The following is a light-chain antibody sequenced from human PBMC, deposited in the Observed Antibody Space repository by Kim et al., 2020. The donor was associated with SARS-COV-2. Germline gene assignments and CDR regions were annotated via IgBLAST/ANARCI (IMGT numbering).Light chain of an antibody. J-gene: IGLJ1*01. CDR1: SSNIGSNY. Sequence: QSVLTQPPSASGTPGQRVTISCSGSSSNIGSNYVYWYQQLPGTAPKLLIYRNNQRPSGVPDRFSGSKSGTSASLAISGLRSEDEADYYCAAWDDSLSGNYVFGTGTKVTDL. CDR3: AAWDDSLSGNYV. V-gene: IGLV1-47*01. CDR2: RNN.